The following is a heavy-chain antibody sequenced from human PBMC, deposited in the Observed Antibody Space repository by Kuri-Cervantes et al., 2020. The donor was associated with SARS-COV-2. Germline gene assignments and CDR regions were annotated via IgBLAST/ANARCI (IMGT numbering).Heavy chain of an antibody. Sequence: GESLKISCAASGFTFSSYAMHWVRQAPGKGLEWVAVISYDGSNKYYADSVKGRFTISRDNAKNSLYLQMNSLRAEDTAVYYCARSPGDGDYDPFDYLGQGTLVTVSS. J-gene: IGHJ4*02. CDR1: GFTFSSYA. CDR2: ISYDGSNK. D-gene: IGHD4-17*01. V-gene: IGHV3-30-3*01. CDR3: ARSPGDGDYDPFDY.